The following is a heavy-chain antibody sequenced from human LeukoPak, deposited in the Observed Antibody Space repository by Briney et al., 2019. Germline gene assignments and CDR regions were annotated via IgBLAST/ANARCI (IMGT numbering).Heavy chain of an antibody. J-gene: IGHJ4*02. CDR3: AKHPSSWYIFDY. CDR1: GFTFSSYE. Sequence: AGGSLRLSCAASGFTFSSYEMNWVRQAPGKGLEWVSYISSSGSTIYYADSVKGRFTISRDNSKNTLYLQMNSLRAEDTAVYYCAKHPSSWYIFDYWGQGTLVTVSS. D-gene: IGHD6-13*01. V-gene: IGHV3-48*03. CDR2: ISSSGSTI.